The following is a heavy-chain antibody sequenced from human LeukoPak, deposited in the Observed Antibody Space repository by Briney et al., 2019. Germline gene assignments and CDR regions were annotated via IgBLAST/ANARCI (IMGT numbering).Heavy chain of an antibody. CDR3: ASSTDVQSSESSGWDDAFDI. CDR2: IIPILGIA. Sequence: ASVKVSCKASGGTFSSYAISWVRQAPGQGLEWMGRIIPILGIANHAQKFQGRVTITADKSTSTAYMELSSLRSEDTAVYYCASSTDVQSSESSGWDDAFDIWGQGTMVTVSS. J-gene: IGHJ3*02. V-gene: IGHV1-69*04. D-gene: IGHD6-19*01. CDR1: GGTFSSYA.